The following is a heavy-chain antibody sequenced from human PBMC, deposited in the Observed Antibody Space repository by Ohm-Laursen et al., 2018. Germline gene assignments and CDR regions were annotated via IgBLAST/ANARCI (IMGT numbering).Heavy chain of an antibody. V-gene: IGHV4-59*08. CDR1: GGSISPHY. J-gene: IGHJ4*02. CDR3: AGNRLGSSFDN. D-gene: IGHD1-26*01. CDR2: IHYSGNT. Sequence: SETLSLTCTVSGGSISPHYWSWIRQPPGKGLEYISWIHYSGNTNYNPSLRSRVTISVDTSKNQISLSLRSVTAADTAIYYCAGNRLGSSFDNWGPGTVVTVSS.